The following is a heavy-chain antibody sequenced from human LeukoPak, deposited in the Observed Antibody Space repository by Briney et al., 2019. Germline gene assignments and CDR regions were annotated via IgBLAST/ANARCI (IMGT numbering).Heavy chain of an antibody. J-gene: IGHJ4*02. D-gene: IGHD6-13*01. V-gene: IGHV1-69*13. CDR1: GGTFSSYA. CDR2: IIPIFGTA. Sequence: GASVKVSCKASGGTFSSYAISWVRQAPGQGLEWMGGIIPIFGTANYAQKFQGRVTITADESTSTAYMELSSLRSEDTAVYYCARGTKTYSSSWYDYWGQGTLVTVSS. CDR3: ARGTKTYSSSWYDY.